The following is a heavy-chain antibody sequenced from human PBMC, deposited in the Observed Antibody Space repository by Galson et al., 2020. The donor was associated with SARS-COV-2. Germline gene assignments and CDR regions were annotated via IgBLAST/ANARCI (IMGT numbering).Heavy chain of an antibody. CDR2: ISXXXXST. V-gene: IGHV3-23*01. D-gene: IGHD1-26*01. J-gene: IGHJ3*02. CDR3: AKNKRDLLDAFDI. Sequence: GGSLRLSCGASGLTFSFYAMSWVRQAPGKGLEWVSVISXXXXSTYYVDSVKGRFTISRDNSKNTLFLQMNSLRAEDTAVYYCAKNKRDLLDAFDIWGQGTMVTVSS. CDR1: GLTFSFYA.